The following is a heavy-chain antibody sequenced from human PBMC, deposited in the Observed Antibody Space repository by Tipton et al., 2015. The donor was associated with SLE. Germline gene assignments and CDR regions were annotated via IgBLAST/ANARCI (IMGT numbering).Heavy chain of an antibody. D-gene: IGHD3-10*01. CDR3: ARSSLAAGAYFDY. CDR2: ISYDGSYA. J-gene: IGHJ4*02. Sequence: SLRLSCVASGFTFTTYGMHWVRQAPDKGLEWVALISYDGSYAYYADSVKGRFTFSRDNSRNTLYLQMNSLRPEDTAVYYCARSSLAAGAYFDYWGQGTLVTVSS. V-gene: IGHV3-30*03. CDR1: GFTFTTYG.